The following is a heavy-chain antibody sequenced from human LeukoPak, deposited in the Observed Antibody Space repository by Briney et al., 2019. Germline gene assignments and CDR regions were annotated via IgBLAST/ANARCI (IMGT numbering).Heavy chain of an antibody. D-gene: IGHD6-19*01. Sequence: SETLSLTCTVSGGSISSSSYYWGWIRQPPGKGLEWIGSIYYSGSTYYNPSLKSRVTISVDTSKNQFSPKLSSVTAADTAVYYCARLTGIAVAQKWGQGTLVTVSS. CDR1: GGSISSSSYY. J-gene: IGHJ4*02. CDR2: IYYSGST. CDR3: ARLTGIAVAQK. V-gene: IGHV4-39*01.